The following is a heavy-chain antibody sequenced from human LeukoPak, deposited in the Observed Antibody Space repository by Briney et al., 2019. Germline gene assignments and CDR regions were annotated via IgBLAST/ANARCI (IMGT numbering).Heavy chain of an antibody. CDR3: TREFYDTLTGDSSAMDV. CDR1: GYTFTYYY. J-gene: IGHJ6*02. Sequence: ASVKVSCKASGYTFTYYYIHWVRQAPGHGLEWMGWINPNSGGTEYAQKFQDWVTMTRDTSINTAYMELSRLRSGDTAVYYCTREFYDTLTGDSSAMDVWGQGTTVTVSS. D-gene: IGHD3-9*01. CDR2: INPNSGGT. V-gene: IGHV1-2*04.